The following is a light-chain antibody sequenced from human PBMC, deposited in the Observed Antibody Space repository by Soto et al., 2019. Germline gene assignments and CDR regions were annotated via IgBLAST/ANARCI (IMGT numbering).Light chain of an antibody. Sequence: EIVLTQSPGTLSLSPGERATLSCRASQSVRSSSLAWYQQKPGQAPRLLIYDASSRATGIPDRFSGSGSATDFTLTISRLEPEDFAVYYCQQYGSSPITFGLGTKVDIK. J-gene: IGKJ3*01. CDR1: QSVRSSS. CDR2: DAS. CDR3: QQYGSSPIT. V-gene: IGKV3-20*01.